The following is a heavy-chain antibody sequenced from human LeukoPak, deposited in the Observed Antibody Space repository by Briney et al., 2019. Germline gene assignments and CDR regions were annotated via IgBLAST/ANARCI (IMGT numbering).Heavy chain of an antibody. CDR2: INHSGST. J-gene: IGHJ6*03. V-gene: IGHV4-34*01. Sequence: SETLSLTCAVYGGSFSGYYWSWIRQPPGKGLEWIGEINHSGSTNHNPSLKSRVTISVDTSKNQFSLKLSSVTAADTAVYYCARSIWSGTYYYYYYMDVWGKGTTVTVSS. D-gene: IGHD3-3*01. CDR3: ARSIWSGTYYYYYYMDV. CDR1: GGSFSGYY.